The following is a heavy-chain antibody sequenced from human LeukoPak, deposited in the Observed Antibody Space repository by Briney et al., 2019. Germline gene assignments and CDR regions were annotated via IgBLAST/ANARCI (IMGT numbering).Heavy chain of an antibody. D-gene: IGHD1-26*01. CDR1: GYSFTSYW. V-gene: IGHV5-51*01. CDR3: ARLREKHYMDV. J-gene: IGHJ6*03. CDR2: IYPGESDT. Sequence: GESLKISCKGSGYSFTSYWIGWVRQMPGKGLEWVGIIYPGESDTRYSPSFQGHVTISADKSISTAYLQWRSLRASDTAMYDCARLREKHYMDVWGKGTTVTISS.